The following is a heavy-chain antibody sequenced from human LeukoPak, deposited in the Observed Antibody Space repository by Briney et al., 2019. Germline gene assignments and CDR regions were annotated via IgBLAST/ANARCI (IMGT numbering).Heavy chain of an antibody. CDR3: ARRGRGGYGSGSYLDY. CDR2: IYYSGST. D-gene: IGHD3-10*01. CDR1: GGSISSSSYY. Sequence: SETLSLTCTVSGGSISSSSYYWGWIRQPPGKGLEWIGSIYYSGSTYYNPSLKSRVTISVDTSKNQFSLKLSSVTAADTAVYYCARRGRGGYGSGSYLDYWGQGTLVTVSS. J-gene: IGHJ4*02. V-gene: IGHV4-39*07.